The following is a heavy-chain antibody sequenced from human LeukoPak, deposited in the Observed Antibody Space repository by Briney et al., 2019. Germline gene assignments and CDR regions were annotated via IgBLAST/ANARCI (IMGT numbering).Heavy chain of an antibody. D-gene: IGHD3-3*01. CDR2: IYYSGST. CDR1: GGSISSYY. Sequence: SETLSLTCTVSGGSISSYYWSWIRQPPGKGLEWIGYIYYSGSTNYNPSLKSRVTISVDTSKNQFSLKLSSVTAADMAVYYCARSRFSNDPFDYWGQGTLVTVSS. V-gene: IGHV4-59*01. CDR3: ARSRFSNDPFDY. J-gene: IGHJ4*02.